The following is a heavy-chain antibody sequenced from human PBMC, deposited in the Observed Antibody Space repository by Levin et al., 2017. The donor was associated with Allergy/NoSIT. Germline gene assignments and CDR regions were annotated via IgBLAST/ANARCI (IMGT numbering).Heavy chain of an antibody. J-gene: IGHJ4*02. D-gene: IGHD3-9*01. CDR2: IYYSGST. Sequence: ETLSLTCTVSGGSISSYYWSWIRQPPGKGLEWIGYIYYSGSTNYNPSLKSRVTISVDTSKNQFSLKLSSVTAADTAVYYCATLRYFDWLFDYWGQGTLVTVSS. CDR1: GGSISSYY. V-gene: IGHV4-59*01. CDR3: ATLRYFDWLFDY.